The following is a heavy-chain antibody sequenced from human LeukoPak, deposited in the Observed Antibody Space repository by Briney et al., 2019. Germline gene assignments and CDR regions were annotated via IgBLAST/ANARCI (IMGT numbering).Heavy chain of an antibody. CDR1: GGSIGTYY. CDR3: ARIAYSSSTDY. CDR2: IYHSGST. V-gene: IGHV4-59*12. D-gene: IGHD6-6*01. Sequence: SETLSLTCTVSGGSIGTYYWSWLRQSPVKGLEWIGYIYHSGSTNYNPSLKSRVTMSVDTSKNQFSLKLSSVTAADTAVYYCARIAYSSSTDYWGQGTLVTVSS. J-gene: IGHJ4*02.